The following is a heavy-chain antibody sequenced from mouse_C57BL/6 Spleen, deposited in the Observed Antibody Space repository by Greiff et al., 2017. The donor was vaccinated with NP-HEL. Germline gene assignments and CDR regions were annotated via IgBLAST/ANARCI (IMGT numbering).Heavy chain of an antibody. V-gene: IGHV1-69*01. J-gene: IGHJ2*01. CDR2: IDPSDSFT. D-gene: IGHD2-1*01. CDR1: GYTFTSYW. Sequence: VQLQQSGAELVMPGASVKLSCKASGYTFTSYWMHWVKQRPGQGLEWIGEIDPSDSFTNYNQKFKGKSTLTVDKSSSTAYMQLSSLTSEDSAVYYCASGGYGNYNYWGQGTTLTVSS. CDR3: ASGGYGNYNY.